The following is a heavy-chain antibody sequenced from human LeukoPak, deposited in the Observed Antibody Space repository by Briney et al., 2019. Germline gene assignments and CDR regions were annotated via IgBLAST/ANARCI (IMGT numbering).Heavy chain of an antibody. D-gene: IGHD3-10*01. V-gene: IGHV4-30-4*01. Sequence: PSQTLSLTCTVSGGSISSGDYYWSWIRQPPGKXXXWIGHIYYSGSTYYNPSLKSRVTISVDTSKNQFSLKLSSVTAADTAVYYCANGSGSYYTFDYWGQGTLVTVSS. CDR1: GGSISSGDYY. J-gene: IGHJ4*02. CDR3: ANGSGSYYTFDY. CDR2: IYYSGST.